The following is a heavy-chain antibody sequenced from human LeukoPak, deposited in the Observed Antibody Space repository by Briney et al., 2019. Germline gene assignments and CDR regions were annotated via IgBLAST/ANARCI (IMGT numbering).Heavy chain of an antibody. D-gene: IGHD1-1*01. CDR2: INHSGST. V-gene: IGHV4-34*01. CDR1: GGSFSGYY. J-gene: IGHJ5*02. CDR3: AGNIQIRAGTGT. Sequence: SETLSLTCAVYGGSFSGYYWSWIRQPPGKGLEWIGEINHSGSTNYNPSLKSRVTISVDTSKNRFSLKLSSVTAADTAVYYCAGNIQIRAGTGTWGQGTLVTVSS.